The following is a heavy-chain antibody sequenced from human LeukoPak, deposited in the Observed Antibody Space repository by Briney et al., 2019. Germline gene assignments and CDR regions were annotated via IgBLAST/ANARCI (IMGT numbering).Heavy chain of an antibody. CDR2: ISYDGSNK. D-gene: IGHD3-22*01. V-gene: IGHV3-30*03. CDR3: ARDYYDSRGYYEDPP. J-gene: IGHJ4*02. Sequence: GTSLRLSCAVSGFTFSSYGMHWVRQAPGKGLEWVAVISYDGSNKNYAESVKGRFTISRDNSQNTLYLQMNSLGPEDTAVYHCARDYYDSRGYYEDPPWGQGTLVTVSS. CDR1: GFTFSSYG.